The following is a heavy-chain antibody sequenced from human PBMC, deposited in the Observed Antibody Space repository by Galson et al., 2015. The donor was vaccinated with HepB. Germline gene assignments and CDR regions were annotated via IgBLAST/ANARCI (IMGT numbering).Heavy chain of an antibody. D-gene: IGHD4-17*01. CDR2: IIPILGIA. CDR1: GGTFSSYA. J-gene: IGHJ3*02. Sequence: SVKVSCKASGGTFSSYAISWVRQAPGQGLEWMGGIIPILGIANYAQKFQGRVTITADKSTSTAYMELSSLRSEDTAVYYCARGDADGDSFTLAFDIWGQGTMVTVSS. CDR3: ARGDADGDSFTLAFDI. V-gene: IGHV1-69*10.